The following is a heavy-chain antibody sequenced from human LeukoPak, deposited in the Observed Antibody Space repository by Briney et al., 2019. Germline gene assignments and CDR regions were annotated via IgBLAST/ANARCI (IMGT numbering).Heavy chain of an antibody. V-gene: IGHV4-38-2*02. J-gene: IGHJ4*02. Sequence: SETLSLTCTVSGYSISSGYYWGWIRQPPGKGLEWIGSIYHSGSTYYNPSLKSRVTISVDTSKNQFSLKLSSVTAADTAVYYCARNAYYYGSGSSNYWGQGTLVTVSS. CDR3: ARNAYYYGSGSSNY. CDR2: IYHSGST. D-gene: IGHD3-10*01. CDR1: GYSISSGYY.